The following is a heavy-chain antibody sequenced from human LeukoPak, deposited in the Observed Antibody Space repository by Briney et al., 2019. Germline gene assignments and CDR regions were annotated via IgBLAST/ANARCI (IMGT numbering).Heavy chain of an antibody. D-gene: IGHD3-16*01. CDR2: INPNSGGI. CDR1: GYTFTGYY. Sequence: ASVKVSCKASGYTFTGYYMHWVRQAPGQGLEWMGWINPNSGGINYAQKFQGRVTMTRDTSISTAYMELSRLTSDDTAVYYCAREGGTVNFQHWGQGTLVTVSS. V-gene: IGHV1-2*02. J-gene: IGHJ1*01. CDR3: AREGGTVNFQH.